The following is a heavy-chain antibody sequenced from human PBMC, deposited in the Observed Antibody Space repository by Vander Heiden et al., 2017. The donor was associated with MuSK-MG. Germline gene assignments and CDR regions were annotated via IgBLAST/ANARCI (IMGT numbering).Heavy chain of an antibody. D-gene: IGHD2-2*01. Sequence: EVQLLESGGGLVQPGGALRLSCAVPGCSFSSYAMSWVRQGPGKGLEWVSAISGSGVRTYYADSVKGRFTISRDNSKNTLYLQMNSLRAEDTAVYYCAKDRGSTAGYWGQGTLVTVSS. CDR1: GCSFSSYA. CDR3: AKDRGSTAGY. J-gene: IGHJ4*02. CDR2: ISGSGVRT. V-gene: IGHV3-23*01.